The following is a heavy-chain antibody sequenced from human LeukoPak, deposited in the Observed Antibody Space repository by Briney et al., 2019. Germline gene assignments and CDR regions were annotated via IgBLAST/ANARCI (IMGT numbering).Heavy chain of an antibody. J-gene: IGHJ6*03. CDR2: IIPIFGAA. D-gene: IGHD3-3*01. V-gene: IGHV1-69*01. Sequence: GSSVKVSCKASGGTFRNYVISWVRQAPGQGLEWMGGIIPIFGAANYGQSSQGRVTITADESTNTAYMELSSLRSEDTAVYYCARAHGNDFWSGYPTARYYYYMDVWGKGTTVTVSS. CDR1: GGTFRNYV. CDR3: ARAHGNDFWSGYPTARYYYYMDV.